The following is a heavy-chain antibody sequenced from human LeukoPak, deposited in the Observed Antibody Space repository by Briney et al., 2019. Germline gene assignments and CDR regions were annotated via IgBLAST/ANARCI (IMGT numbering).Heavy chain of an antibody. V-gene: IGHV3-30-3*01. CDR1: GFTFSSYA. D-gene: IGHD6-13*01. CDR3: AKEAVYSSSWYYFDY. CDR2: ISYDGSNK. Sequence: GRSLRPSCAASGFTFSSYAMHWVRQAPGKGLEWVAVISYDGSNKYYADSVKGRFTISRDNSKNTLYLQMNSLRAEDTAVYYCAKEAVYSSSWYYFDYWGQGTLVTVSS. J-gene: IGHJ4*02.